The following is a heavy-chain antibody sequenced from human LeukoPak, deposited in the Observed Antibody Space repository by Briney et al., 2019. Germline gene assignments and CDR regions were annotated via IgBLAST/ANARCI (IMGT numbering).Heavy chain of an antibody. CDR3: ARGAARLSLDRFDP. Sequence: SETLSLTCAVYGGSFSGYYWSWIRQPPGKGLEWIGEINHSGSTNYNPSLKSRVTISVDTSKNQFSLKLSSVTAADTAVYYCARGAARLSLDRFDPWGQGTLVTVSS. CDR2: INHSGST. J-gene: IGHJ5*02. D-gene: IGHD6-6*01. V-gene: IGHV4-34*01. CDR1: GGSFSGYY.